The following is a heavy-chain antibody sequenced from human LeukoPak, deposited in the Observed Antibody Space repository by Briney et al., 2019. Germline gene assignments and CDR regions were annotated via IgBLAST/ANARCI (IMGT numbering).Heavy chain of an antibody. V-gene: IGHV3-21*01. J-gene: IGHJ4*02. CDR3: ARDPYDYVWGSYRYPYYFDY. CDR2: ITSSSSYI. D-gene: IGHD3-16*02. Sequence: KSGGSLRLSCAASGFSFSIYSMNWVRQAPGKGLEWVSSITSSSSYIYYADSVKGRFTISRDNAKNSLYLQMNSLRAEDTAVYYCARDPYDYVWGSYRYPYYFDYWGQGTLVTVSS. CDR1: GFSFSIYS.